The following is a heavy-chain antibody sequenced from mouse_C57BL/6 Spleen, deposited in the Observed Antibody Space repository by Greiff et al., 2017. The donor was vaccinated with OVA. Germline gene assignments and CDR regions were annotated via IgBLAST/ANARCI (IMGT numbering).Heavy chain of an antibody. CDR2: ISYDGSN. J-gene: IGHJ4*01. D-gene: IGHD2-3*01. Sequence: EVQLVESGPGLVKPSQSLSLTCSVTGYSITSGYYWNWIRQFPGNKLEWMGYISYDGSNNYNPSLKNRISITRDTSKNQFFLKLNSVTTEDTATYYCARLGWLLPLAMDYWGQGTSVTVSS. CDR1: GYSITSGYY. CDR3: ARLGWLLPLAMDY. V-gene: IGHV3-6*01.